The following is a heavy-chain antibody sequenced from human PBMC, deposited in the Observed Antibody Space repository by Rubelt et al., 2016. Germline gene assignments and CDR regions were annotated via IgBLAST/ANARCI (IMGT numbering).Heavy chain of an antibody. Sequence: DKRYSPSLKSRLTITKDTSKNQVVLIMTNMDPVDTATYYCARSYCSGGSCYSNWFDPWGQGTLVTVSS. CDR2: DK. V-gene: IGHV2-5*01. D-gene: IGHD2-15*01. J-gene: IGHJ5*02. CDR3: ARSYCSGGSCYSNWFDP.